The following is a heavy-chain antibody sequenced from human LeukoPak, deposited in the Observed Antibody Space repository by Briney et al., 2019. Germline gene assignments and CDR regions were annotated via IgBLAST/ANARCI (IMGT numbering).Heavy chain of an antibody. D-gene: IGHD3-10*01. V-gene: IGHV4-38-2*02. CDR1: GYSISSGYY. J-gene: IGHJ4*02. CDR3: ARVAGYYGSGSPFAFDY. CDR2: IYYSGST. Sequence: PSETLSLTCTVSGYSISSGYYWGWIRQPPGKGLEWIGYIYYSGSTNYNPSLKSRVTISVDTSKNQFSLKLSSVTAADTAVYYCARVAGYYGSGSPFAFDYWGQGTLVTVSS.